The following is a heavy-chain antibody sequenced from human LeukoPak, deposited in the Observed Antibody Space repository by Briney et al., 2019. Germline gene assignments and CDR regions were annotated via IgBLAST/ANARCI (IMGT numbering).Heavy chain of an antibody. V-gene: IGHV3-7*01. CDR3: ARGPAVAPFSDFDY. CDR1: GFTFSTYW. CDR2: IKQDGTEK. Sequence: GGSLRLSCAASGFTFSTYWMSWVRQAPGKGLEWVANIKQDGTEKYYVDSVKGRFTISRDNAKNSLYLQMNSLRAEDTAVYYCARGPAVAPFSDFDYWGQGTLVTVSS. J-gene: IGHJ4*02. D-gene: IGHD6-19*01.